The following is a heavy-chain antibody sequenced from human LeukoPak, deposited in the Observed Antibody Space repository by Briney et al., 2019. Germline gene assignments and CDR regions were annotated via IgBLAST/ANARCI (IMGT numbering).Heavy chain of an antibody. J-gene: IGHJ5*02. CDR1: GYSFTSYW. CDR2: IYPGDSDT. V-gene: IGHV5-51*01. Sequence: GESLKISCKGSGYSFTSYWIGWVRQMPGKGLEWMGIIYPGDSDTRYSPSFQGQVTISADKSISTAYLQWSSLKASDTVMYYCARHLGVVVAARDSWGWFDPWGQGTLVTVSS. D-gene: IGHD2-15*01. CDR3: ARHLGVVVAARDSWGWFDP.